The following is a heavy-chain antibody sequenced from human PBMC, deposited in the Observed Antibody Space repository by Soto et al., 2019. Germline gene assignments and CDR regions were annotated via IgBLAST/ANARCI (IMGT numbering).Heavy chain of an antibody. Sequence: QVQLVQSGAEVKKPGSSVKVSCKASGGTFSSYTISWVRQAPGQGLEWMGRIIPILGIANYAQKFQGRVTITADKSTSTAYMELSSLRSEDTAVYYCARGLWFGEVDFDYWGQGTLVTVSS. J-gene: IGHJ4*02. CDR2: IIPILGIA. CDR3: ARGLWFGEVDFDY. CDR1: GGTFSSYT. V-gene: IGHV1-69*02. D-gene: IGHD3-10*01.